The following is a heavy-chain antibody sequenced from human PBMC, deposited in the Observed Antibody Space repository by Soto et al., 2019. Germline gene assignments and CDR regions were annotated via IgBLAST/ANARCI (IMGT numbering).Heavy chain of an antibody. CDR3: SRDDSDWFFN. V-gene: IGHV3-23*01. D-gene: IGHD3-9*01. CDR1: GFTFSSYA. CDR2: ISGSGDST. Sequence: GGSLRLSCTASGFTFSSYAMNWVRQAPGKGLEWVSVISGSGDSTYYADSVKGRFTISRDDSKNTAYLQMNSLESEDTAVYYCSRDDSDWFFNWGRGTLVTVSS. J-gene: IGHJ4*02.